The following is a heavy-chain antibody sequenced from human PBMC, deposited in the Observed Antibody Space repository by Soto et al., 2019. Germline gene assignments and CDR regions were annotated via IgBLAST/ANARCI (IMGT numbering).Heavy chain of an antibody. CDR1: GFTFSSRW. CDR2: IKQDENGK. D-gene: IGHD6-13*01. CDR3: ATPDGPAAAGLVLDF. V-gene: IGHV3-7*02. Sequence: EVQLVESGGGLVQPGGSLRLSCEASGFTFSSRWMTWVRQGPGKGLEWVANIKQDENGKDYVDSVKGRFTISRDNAKNALYLQMSGLRAEATAVYYCATPDGPAAAGLVLDFWGQGTLVTVSS. J-gene: IGHJ4*02.